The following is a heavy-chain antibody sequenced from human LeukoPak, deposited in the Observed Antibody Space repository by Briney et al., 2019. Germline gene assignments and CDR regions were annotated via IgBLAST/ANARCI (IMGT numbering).Heavy chain of an antibody. J-gene: IGHJ3*02. V-gene: IGHV1-69*13. CDR2: IIPIFGTT. Sequence: SVKVSCKASGGTFSSYGISWVRQAPGQGLEWMGGIIPIFGTTNYAQKFQGRVTITADESTSTAYMELSSLRSEDTAVYYCARDPPHYYDSSGDAFDIWGQGTMVTVSS. CDR1: GGTFSSYG. CDR3: ARDPPHYYDSSGDAFDI. D-gene: IGHD3-22*01.